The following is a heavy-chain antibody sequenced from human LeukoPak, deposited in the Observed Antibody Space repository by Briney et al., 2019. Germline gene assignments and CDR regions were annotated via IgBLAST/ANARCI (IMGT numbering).Heavy chain of an antibody. D-gene: IGHD1-20*01. CDR3: AVCRNWPTFDY. J-gene: IGHJ4*02. CDR1: GFTFSSYA. CDR2: ISGSGGTT. Sequence: GGSLRLSCVASGFTFSSYAMSWVRQAPGKGLEWVSAISGSGGTTYYAVSVKGRFTISRDNSRNTLYLQMNSLRAEDTAVYYCAVCRNWPTFDYWGQGTLVTASS. V-gene: IGHV3-23*01.